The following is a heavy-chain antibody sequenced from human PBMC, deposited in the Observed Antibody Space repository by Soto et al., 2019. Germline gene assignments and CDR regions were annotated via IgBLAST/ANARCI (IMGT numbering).Heavy chain of an antibody. D-gene: IGHD6-6*01. CDR2: ISSSGSTI. CDR3: ARDQAIATRPYYYYYMDV. J-gene: IGHJ6*03. Sequence: GGSLRLSCAASGFTFSDYYMSWIRQAPGKGLERVSYISSSGSTIYYADSVMGRFTISRDNAKDSLYLHMNSLRAEDTAVYYCARDQAIATRPYYYYYMDVWGKGTTVTVSS. V-gene: IGHV3-11*01. CDR1: GFTFSDYY.